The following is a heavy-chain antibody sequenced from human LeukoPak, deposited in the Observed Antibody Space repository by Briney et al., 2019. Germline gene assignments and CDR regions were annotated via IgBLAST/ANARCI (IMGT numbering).Heavy chain of an antibody. CDR2: ISGSGGST. CDR3: AKRLRPSGSYYDYYYYMDV. J-gene: IGHJ6*03. Sequence: GESLRLSCAASEFAFSSYWMSWVRQAPGKGLEWVSAISGSGGSTYYADSVKGRFTISRDNSKNTLYLQMDSLRAEDTAVYYCAKRLRPSGSYYDYYYYMDVWGKGTTVTVSS. D-gene: IGHD1-26*01. V-gene: IGHV3-23*01. CDR1: EFAFSSYW.